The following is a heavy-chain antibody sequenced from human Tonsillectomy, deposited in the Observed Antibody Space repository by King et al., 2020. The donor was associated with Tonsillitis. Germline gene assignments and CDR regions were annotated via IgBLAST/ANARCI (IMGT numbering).Heavy chain of an antibody. Sequence: VQLVESGGGVVQPGRSLRLSCAASGFTFSNYGMHWVRQAPGKGLEWVAVISSDGSSKYYGDSVKGRFTISRDNSKNTLYLQMTSLRAEDTAMYYCAKGQTTSTMDFIFEFWGQGTLVTVSS. J-gene: IGHJ4*02. CDR2: ISSDGSSK. CDR1: GFTFSNYG. CDR3: AKGQTTSTMDFIFEF. V-gene: IGHV3-30*18. D-gene: IGHD4/OR15-4a*01.